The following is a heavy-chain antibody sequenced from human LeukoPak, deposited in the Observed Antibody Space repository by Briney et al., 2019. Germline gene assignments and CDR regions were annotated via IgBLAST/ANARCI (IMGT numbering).Heavy chain of an antibody. J-gene: IGHJ4*02. V-gene: IGHV1-46*01. Sequence: ASVKVSCKASGYTFTSYYMHWVRQAPGQGLEWMGIINPSGGSTSYAQKFQGRVTMTRDMSTSTVYMELSSLRSEDTAVYYCARTVGHYGSGSYSWEFDYWGQGTLVTVSS. D-gene: IGHD3-10*01. CDR2: INPSGGST. CDR3: ARTVGHYGSGSYSWEFDY. CDR1: GYTFTSYY.